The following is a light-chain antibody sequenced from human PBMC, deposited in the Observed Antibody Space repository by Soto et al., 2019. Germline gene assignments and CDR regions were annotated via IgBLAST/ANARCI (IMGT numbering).Light chain of an antibody. J-gene: IGLJ3*02. CDR1: GSDVGRYNL. Sequence: QSALTQPASVSGSPGQSITISCTGTGSDVGRYNLVSWYQQHPGKAPKLVIYEDTKRPAGTSSRFSGSKSANTASLTVSGLQAEDEADYYCCSYPGGNNWVFGGGTKLTVL. CDR2: EDT. V-gene: IGLV2-23*01. CDR3: CSYPGGNNWV.